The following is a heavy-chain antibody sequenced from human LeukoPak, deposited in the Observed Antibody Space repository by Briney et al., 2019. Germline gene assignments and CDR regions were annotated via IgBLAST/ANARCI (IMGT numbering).Heavy chain of an antibody. CDR1: GFTFSSYS. J-gene: IGHJ4*02. CDR2: IRSGGNT. D-gene: IGHD6-19*01. Sequence: GGSLRLSCAASGFTFSSYSMSWVRQAPGKGLEWVSAIRSGGNTYYTDSVKGRFTISRDNSKNTLYLQMNSLRGDDTAVYYCTKCAGLAVAGIDYWGQGTLVTVSS. CDR3: TKCAGLAVAGIDY. V-gene: IGHV3-23*01.